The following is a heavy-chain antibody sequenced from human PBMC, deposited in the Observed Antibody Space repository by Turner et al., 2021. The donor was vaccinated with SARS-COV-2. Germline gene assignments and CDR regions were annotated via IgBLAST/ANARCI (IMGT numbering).Heavy chain of an antibody. CDR1: GYTFTGYY. V-gene: IGHV1-2*02. Sequence: QVQLVQSGAEVKKPWASVTVSCKASGYTFTGYYMHWVRQAPGQGFEWMGWINPNSGGTNNAQKFQGRVTMTRDTSISTVYMELSRLRSDDTAVYYCASSANSSGWHYWGQGTLVTVSS. CDR2: INPNSGGT. J-gene: IGHJ4*02. CDR3: ASSANSSGWHY. D-gene: IGHD6-19*01.